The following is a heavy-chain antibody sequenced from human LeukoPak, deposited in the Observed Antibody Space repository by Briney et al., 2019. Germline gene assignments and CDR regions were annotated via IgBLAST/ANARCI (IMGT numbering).Heavy chain of an antibody. CDR3: ARDFSRNDFWSGSNWFDP. Sequence: ASVKVSCKASGGTFSSYAISWVRQAPGQGLEWMGGIIPIFGTANYAQKFQGRVRITADESTSTAYMELSSLRSEDTAVYYCARDFSRNDFWSGSNWFDPWGQGTLVTVSS. CDR2: IIPIFGTA. V-gene: IGHV1-69*13. D-gene: IGHD3-3*01. CDR1: GGTFSSYA. J-gene: IGHJ5*02.